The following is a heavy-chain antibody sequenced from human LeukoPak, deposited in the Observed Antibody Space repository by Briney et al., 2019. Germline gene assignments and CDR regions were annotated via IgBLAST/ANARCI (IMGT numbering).Heavy chain of an antibody. CDR1: GGSISSYY. D-gene: IGHD6-19*01. V-gene: IGHV4-59*12. CDR3: AREYSSGWYYAFDI. Sequence: SETLSLTCTVSGGSISSYYWSWIRQPPGKGLEWIGYIYYSGSTNYNPSLKSRVTISVDTSKNQFSLKLSSVTAADTAVYYCAREYSSGWYYAFDIWGQGTMVTVSS. J-gene: IGHJ3*02. CDR2: IYYSGST.